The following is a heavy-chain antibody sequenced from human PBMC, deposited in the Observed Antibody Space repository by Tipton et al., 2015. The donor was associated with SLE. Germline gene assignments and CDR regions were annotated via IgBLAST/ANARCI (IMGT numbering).Heavy chain of an antibody. J-gene: IGHJ6*03. V-gene: IGHV4-38-2*02. CDR3: ARVGSSYMDV. Sequence: TLSLTCTVSGYSISSGYYWSWIRQPPGKGLEWIGEINHSGSTYYNPSLKRRVTMSVDTSKNQLSLKLSSVTAADTAVYYCARVGSSYMDVWGKGTTVNVSS. CDR1: GYSISSGYY. D-gene: IGHD1-26*01. CDR2: INHSGST.